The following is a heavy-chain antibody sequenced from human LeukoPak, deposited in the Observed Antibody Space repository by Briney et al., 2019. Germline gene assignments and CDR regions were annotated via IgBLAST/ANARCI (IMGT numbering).Heavy chain of an antibody. D-gene: IGHD3-22*01. J-gene: IGHJ4*02. Sequence: GGSLRLSCAASGFTFSSYAMSWVRQAPGKGLEWVSAISGSGGSTYYADSVKGRFTTSRDNSKNTLYLQMNSLRAEDTAVYYCAKDRHYYDSSGSAFDYWGQGTLVTVSS. CDR1: GFTFSSYA. V-gene: IGHV3-23*01. CDR2: ISGSGGST. CDR3: AKDRHYYDSSGSAFDY.